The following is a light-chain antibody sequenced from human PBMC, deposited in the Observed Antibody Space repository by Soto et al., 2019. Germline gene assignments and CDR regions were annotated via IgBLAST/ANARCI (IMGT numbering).Light chain of an antibody. V-gene: IGKV1-8*01. J-gene: IGKJ1*01. CDR3: QQYYSYPHT. CDR1: QGISSY. CDR2: AAS. Sequence: AIRMTQSPSSFSASTGDRVTITCRASQGISSYLAWYQQKPGKAPKLLIYAASTLQSGVPSRFSGSGSGTDYTLTISSLQSEDFTTNYCQQYYSYPHTFGQGTKVEIK.